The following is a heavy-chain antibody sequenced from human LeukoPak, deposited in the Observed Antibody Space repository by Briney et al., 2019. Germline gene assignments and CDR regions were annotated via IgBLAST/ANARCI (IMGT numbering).Heavy chain of an antibody. Sequence: GGSLRLSCAASGFTFSDYYMSWIRQAPGKGLEWVSYISSSSSYTNYADSVKGRFTISRDNAKNSLYLQMNSLRAEDTAVYYCARMYYDSSGYYYFDYRGQGTLVTVSS. V-gene: IGHV3-11*03. J-gene: IGHJ4*02. CDR2: ISSSSSYT. CDR3: ARMYYDSSGYYYFDY. D-gene: IGHD3-22*01. CDR1: GFTFSDYY.